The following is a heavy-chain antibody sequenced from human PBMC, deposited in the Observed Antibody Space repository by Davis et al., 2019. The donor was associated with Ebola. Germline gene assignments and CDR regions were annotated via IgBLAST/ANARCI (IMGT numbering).Heavy chain of an antibody. Sequence: GGSLRLSCAASGFTFSSYWMSWVRQAPGKGLEWVANIKQDGSEKYYVDSVKGRFTISRDNAKNSLYLQMNSLRAEDTAVYYCASGTDSSGYWGDYFDYWGQGTLVTVSS. J-gene: IGHJ4*02. CDR3: ASGTDSSGYWGDYFDY. CDR1: GFTFSSYW. V-gene: IGHV3-7*01. CDR2: IKQDGSEK. D-gene: IGHD3-22*01.